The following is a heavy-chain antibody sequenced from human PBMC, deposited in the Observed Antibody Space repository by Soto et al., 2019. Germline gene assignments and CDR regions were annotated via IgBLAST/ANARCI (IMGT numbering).Heavy chain of an antibody. D-gene: IGHD3-16*01. CDR3: ARDHGGGGLTLEY. CDR1: GFIFSDYY. J-gene: IGHJ4*02. V-gene: IGHV3-11*01. Sequence: PGGSLRLSCTASGFIFSDYYMSWIRQAPGKGLEWVSDISNSCRITHHADSVEGRFTISRDNAKDSLYLQMNSLRPEDSAIYYCARDHGGGGLTLEYWGQGTLVTVSS. CDR2: ISNSCRIT.